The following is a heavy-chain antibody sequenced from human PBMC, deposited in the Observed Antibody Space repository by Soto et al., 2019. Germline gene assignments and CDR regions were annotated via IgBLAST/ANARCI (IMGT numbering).Heavy chain of an antibody. CDR1: GFTFSSYG. Sequence: GGSLRLSCAASGFTFSSYGMHWVRQAPGKGLVWVSRINSDGSSTSYADSVKGRFTISRDNAKNTLYLQMNSLRAEDTAVYYCARSIAAAGDAFDIWGQGTMVTVSS. V-gene: IGHV3-74*01. CDR2: INSDGSST. D-gene: IGHD6-13*01. J-gene: IGHJ3*02. CDR3: ARSIAAAGDAFDI.